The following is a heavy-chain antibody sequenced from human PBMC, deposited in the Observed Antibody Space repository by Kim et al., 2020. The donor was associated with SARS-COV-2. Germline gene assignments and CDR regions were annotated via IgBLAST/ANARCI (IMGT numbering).Heavy chain of an antibody. CDR2: INKDGSGE. J-gene: IGHJ6*04. CDR1: GFTFTKYW. Sequence: GGSLRLCCTAAGFTFTKYWMTWVRQAPGKGLEWVATINKDGSGEYYVDSVKGRFSVSRDNAKNSVYMDMHSLRVEDTATFYCVGGGVWGEGATVIVSS. CDR3: VGGGV. V-gene: IGHV3-7*01.